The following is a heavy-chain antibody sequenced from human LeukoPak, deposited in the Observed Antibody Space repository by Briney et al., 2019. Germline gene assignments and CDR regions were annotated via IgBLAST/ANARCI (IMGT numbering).Heavy chain of an antibody. V-gene: IGHV1-18*04. CDR1: GYTFTGYY. CDR3: ARDYGSGSYYKDQIFDY. J-gene: IGHJ4*02. D-gene: IGHD3-10*01. CDR2: ISAYNGNT. Sequence: ASVKVSCKASGYTFTGYYMHWVRQAPGQGLEWMGWISAYNGNTNYAQKLQGRVTMTTDTSTSTAYMELRSLRSDDTAVYYCARDYGSGSYYKDQIFDYWGQGTLVTVSS.